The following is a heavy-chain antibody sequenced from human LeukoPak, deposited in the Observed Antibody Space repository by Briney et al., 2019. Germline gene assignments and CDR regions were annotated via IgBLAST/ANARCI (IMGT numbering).Heavy chain of an antibody. Sequence: GGSLRLSCAASGFTVSSNYMSWVRQAPGKGLEWVSVISGGGSTYYADSVKDRFTISRDNSKNTLYLQMNSLRAEDTAVYYCARQQLVLDSWGQGTLVTVSS. CDR3: ARQQLVLDS. CDR1: GFTVSSNY. D-gene: IGHD6-13*01. V-gene: IGHV3-66*04. J-gene: IGHJ4*02. CDR2: ISGGGST.